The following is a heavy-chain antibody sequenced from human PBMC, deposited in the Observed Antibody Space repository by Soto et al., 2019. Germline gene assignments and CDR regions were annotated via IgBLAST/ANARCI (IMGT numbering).Heavy chain of an antibody. CDR1: GGSISSSSYY. J-gene: IGHJ3*02. CDR3: DIVVVVAATGDAFDI. V-gene: IGHV4-39*01. D-gene: IGHD2-15*01. CDR2: IYYSGST. Sequence: SETLSLTCTVSGGSISSSSYYWGWIRQPPGKGLEWIGSIYYSGSTYYNPSLKSRVTISVDTSKNQFSLKLSSVTAADTAVYYCDIVVVVAATGDAFDIWGQGTMVTVSS.